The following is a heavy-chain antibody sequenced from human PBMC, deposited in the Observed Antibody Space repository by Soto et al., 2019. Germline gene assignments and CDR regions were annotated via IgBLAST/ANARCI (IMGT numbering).Heavy chain of an antibody. J-gene: IGHJ4*02. CDR1: GFSLSTSGVG. D-gene: IGHD7-27*01. Sequence: SGPTLVNPTQTLTLTCTFSGFSLSTSGVGVGWIRQPPGKALEWLVLIYWDDDKRYSPSLKSRLTITKDTSKNQVVLTMTNMDPVDTATYYCAHSLIPNWGSRGAFDYWGQGTLVTVSS. V-gene: IGHV2-5*02. CDR2: IYWDDDK. CDR3: AHSLIPNWGSRGAFDY.